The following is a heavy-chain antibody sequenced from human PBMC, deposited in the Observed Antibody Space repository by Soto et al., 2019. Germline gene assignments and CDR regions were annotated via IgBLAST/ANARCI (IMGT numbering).Heavy chain of an antibody. D-gene: IGHD3-3*01. V-gene: IGHV2-26*01. CDR3: ARIRYYDWWSGYYTGEDYMDG. J-gene: IGHJ6*03. Sequence: SGPTLVNPTETLTLTCTVSGFSLSNARMGVSWIRQPPGKALEWLAHIFSNDEKSYSTSLKSRLTISKDTSKSQVVLTMTNMDPVDTATYYCARIRYYDWWSGYYTGEDYMDGWGKGTTVTVAS. CDR1: GFSLSNARMG. CDR2: IFSNDEK.